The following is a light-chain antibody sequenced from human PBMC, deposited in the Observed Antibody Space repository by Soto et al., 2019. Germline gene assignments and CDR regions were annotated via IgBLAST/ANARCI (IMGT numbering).Light chain of an antibody. CDR3: QQYDSYPRT. J-gene: IGKJ1*01. CDR2: KAS. Sequence: DIQMTQSPSTLSASVGDRVTITCRASQSISSWLAWYQQKPGKAPNLLIYKASSLESGVPSRFSGSGSGTVFTLTISCLQPDDFATYYCQQYDSYPRTFGQGTKVEIK. V-gene: IGKV1-5*03. CDR1: QSISSW.